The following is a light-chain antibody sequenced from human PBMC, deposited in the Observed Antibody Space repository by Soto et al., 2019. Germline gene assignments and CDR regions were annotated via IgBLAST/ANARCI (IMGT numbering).Light chain of an antibody. Sequence: QSVLTQPPSVSGAPGQRVTISCTGSSSNIGAGYDVHWYQQLPGTAPKRLIYGNSNRPSGVPDRFSGSKSGTSASLAITGLQAEDEADYCCQSYDSSMRVSVFGGGTKLPVL. CDR2: GNS. V-gene: IGLV1-40*01. J-gene: IGLJ2*01. CDR1: SSNIGAGYD. CDR3: QSYDSSMRVSV.